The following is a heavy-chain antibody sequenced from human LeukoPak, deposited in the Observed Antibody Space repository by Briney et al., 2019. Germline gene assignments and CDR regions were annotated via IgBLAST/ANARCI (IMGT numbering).Heavy chain of an antibody. V-gene: IGHV4-39*01. D-gene: IGHD6-13*01. CDR1: GGSISSSSYY. J-gene: IGHJ4*02. Sequence: SETLSLTCTVSGGSISSSSYYWGWIRQPPGQGLEWIGSIYYSGSTYYNPSLKSRVTISVDTSKNQFSLKLSSVTAADTAVYYCATTPLAAAGTFDYWGQGTLVTVSS. CDR2: IYYSGST. CDR3: ATTPLAAAGTFDY.